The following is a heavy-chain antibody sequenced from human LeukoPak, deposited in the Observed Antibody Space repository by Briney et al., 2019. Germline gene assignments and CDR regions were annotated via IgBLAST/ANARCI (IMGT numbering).Heavy chain of an antibody. V-gene: IGHV3-11*06. CDR1: GFTCSDYY. J-gene: IGHJ6*04. D-gene: IGHD3-10*01. Sequence: PGGSLRLSCAASGFTCSDYYMSWIRQAPGKGLEWVSYISSSSSYTNYADSVKGRFTISRDNAKNSLYLQMNSLRAEDTAVYYCARDALWFGETTYYYGMDVWGKGTTVTVSS. CDR3: ARDALWFGETTYYYGMDV. CDR2: ISSSSSYT.